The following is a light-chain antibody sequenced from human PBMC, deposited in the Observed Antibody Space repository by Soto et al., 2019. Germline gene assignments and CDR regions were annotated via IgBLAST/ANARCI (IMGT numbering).Light chain of an antibody. J-gene: IGKJ1*01. CDR3: QQYISLPKT. CDR1: QSVSSW. V-gene: IGKV1-5*01. Sequence: DIQMTKSPPTLPAFVGDTVTITCRASQSVSSWLAWYQQKPGTAPNLLIYDASSLASGVPSRFSGSGSGTKFTLTIRSLQPDDFETYYCQQYISLPKTFGQGNKV. CDR2: DAS.